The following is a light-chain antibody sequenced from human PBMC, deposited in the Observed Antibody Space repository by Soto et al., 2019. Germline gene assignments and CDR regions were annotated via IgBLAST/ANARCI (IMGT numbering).Light chain of an antibody. CDR1: QRISSY. CDR3: QQYGSSPRT. Sequence: EIAMTQSPATLSVSPGERATLSCAASQRISSYLSCYQQKPGQAPRILIYGASSRATGIPDRFSGSGSGTDFTLTISRLEPEDFAVYYCQQYGSSPRTFGQGTKVDIK. CDR2: GAS. V-gene: IGKV3-20*01. J-gene: IGKJ1*01.